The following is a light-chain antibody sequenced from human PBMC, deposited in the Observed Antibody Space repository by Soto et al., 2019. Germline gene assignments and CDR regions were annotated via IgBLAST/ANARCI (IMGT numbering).Light chain of an antibody. V-gene: IGLV1-40*01. CDR1: SSNIGAGYD. J-gene: IGLJ3*02. CDR2: GNS. Sequence: QSVLTQPPSVSGAPGQRVTISCTGSSSNIGAGYDVHWYQQLPGTAPKLLIYGNSNRPSGVPDPFSGSKSRTSASLTITGNLAEDEDDNYCYSYDSSLSGSVFGRGTKVTVL. CDR3: YSYDSSLSGSV.